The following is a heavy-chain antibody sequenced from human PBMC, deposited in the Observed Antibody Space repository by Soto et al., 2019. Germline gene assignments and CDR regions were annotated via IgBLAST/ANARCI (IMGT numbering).Heavy chain of an antibody. J-gene: IGHJ4*02. V-gene: IGHV3-23*01. CDR3: AKVIVLGASTIEF. Sequence: EQLLESGGGLVQPGGSLTLSCAASGFTFNHYGMAWVRQAPGKGLEWVSVISGSGGTTYYADSVKGRFTISRDNSKGPVYLQMNSLRVEDTALYSCAKVIVLGASTIEFWGPGTLVTVSS. D-gene: IGHD6-6*01. CDR2: ISGSGGTT. CDR1: GFTFNHYG.